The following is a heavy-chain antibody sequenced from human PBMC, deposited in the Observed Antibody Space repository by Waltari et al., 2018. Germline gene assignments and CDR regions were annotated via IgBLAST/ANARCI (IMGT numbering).Heavy chain of an antibody. Sequence: EVQLVESGGALVQPGGSLRLSCAASGFTFSSHWMSWVRQAPGKGLEWVANINQDGSEKYYGDSVEGRFTISRDNAKSSLYLQINSLRAEDTAVYYCARSSRRSSWYGNFDYWGQGTLVTVSS. CDR1: GFTFSSHW. J-gene: IGHJ4*02. D-gene: IGHD6-13*01. V-gene: IGHV3-7*01. CDR2: INQDGSEK. CDR3: ARSSRRSSWYGNFDY.